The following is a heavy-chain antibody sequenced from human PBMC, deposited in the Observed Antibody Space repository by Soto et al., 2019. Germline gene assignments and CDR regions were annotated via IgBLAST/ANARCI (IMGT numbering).Heavy chain of an antibody. J-gene: IGHJ4*02. D-gene: IGHD3-16*01. CDR2: ILNDDRT. CDR3: ATGVNYRPILG. CDR1: GFAVSSNH. V-gene: IGHV3-66*01. Sequence: EVQLVESGGGLVQPGGSLTLSCAASGFAVSSNHMTWVRLAPGKGLEWLSVILNDDRTFYADSVKGRFIISRDNSENTLYLHMNSLRDEDTAVYYCATGVNYRPILGWGQGTLVNVSS.